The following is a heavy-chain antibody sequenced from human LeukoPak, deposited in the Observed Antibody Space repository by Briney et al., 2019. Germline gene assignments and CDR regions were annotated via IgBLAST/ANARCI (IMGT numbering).Heavy chain of an antibody. CDR3: AKDRHAPGRYCSSTTCFPFDP. D-gene: IGHD2-2*01. Sequence: GGSLRLSCAASGFSFSSHAMNWVRQAPGKGLEWVAVISYDGSDKNYVDSVKGRFTISRDNSKNTLYLQMNSLRAEDTAVYYCAKDRHAPGRYCSSTTCFPFDPWAREPWSPSPQ. CDR2: ISYDGSDK. V-gene: IGHV3-30*18. CDR1: GFSFSSHA. J-gene: IGHJ5*02.